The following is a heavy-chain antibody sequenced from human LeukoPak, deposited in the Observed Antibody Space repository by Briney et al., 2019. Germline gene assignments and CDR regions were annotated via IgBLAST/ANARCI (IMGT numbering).Heavy chain of an antibody. CDR3: ARDRSSFSYAFDI. D-gene: IGHD6-6*01. CDR1: GYTFTTYA. V-gene: IGHV1-3*04. CDR2: ISTYNDDR. Sequence: ASVKVSCKASGYTFTTYAIHWVRQAPGQRLEWMGWISTYNDDRKYSPKFQGTVTIATDTSASTAYLELSSLRSEDTAVYYCARDRSSFSYAFDIWGQGTMVTVSS. J-gene: IGHJ3*02.